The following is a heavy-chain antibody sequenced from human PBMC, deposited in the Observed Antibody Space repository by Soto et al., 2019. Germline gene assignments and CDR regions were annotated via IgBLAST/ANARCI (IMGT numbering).Heavy chain of an antibody. Sequence: QVQLVESGGGVVQPGRSLRLSCAASGFTFRTYGRHWVRQAPGEGLEWVALIWFDGSSKYYRNSVKGRFTISRDNSKNTLFLQMNSLRAEDTALYYCVRGDCSSTSCYNRGFGSWGQGTLVTVSS. D-gene: IGHD2-2*02. V-gene: IGHV3-33*01. CDR3: VRGDCSSTSCYNRGFGS. J-gene: IGHJ4*02. CDR1: GFTFRTYG. CDR2: IWFDGSSK.